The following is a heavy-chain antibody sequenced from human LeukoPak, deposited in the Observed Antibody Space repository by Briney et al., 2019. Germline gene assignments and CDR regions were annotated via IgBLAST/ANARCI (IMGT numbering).Heavy chain of an antibody. CDR1: GGSISSSSYY. Sequence: SETLSLTCTVSGGSISSSSYYWGWIRQPPGKGLEWIGSIYYSGSTYYNPSLKSRVTISVDTSKNQFSLKLSSVTAADTAVYYCARGEAYYDFWSGYLDLDYWGQGSLVTVSS. D-gene: IGHD3-3*01. V-gene: IGHV4-39*07. CDR3: ARGEAYYDFWSGYLDLDY. J-gene: IGHJ4*02. CDR2: IYYSGST.